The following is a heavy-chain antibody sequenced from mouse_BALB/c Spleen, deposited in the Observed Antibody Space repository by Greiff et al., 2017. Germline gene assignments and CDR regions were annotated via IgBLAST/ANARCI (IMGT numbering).Heavy chain of an antibody. CDR2: INPSTGYT. CDR3: AKAYYRYGEAWFAY. Sequence: QVQLKQSGAELAKPGASVKMSCKASGYTFTSYWMHWVKQRHGQGLEWIGYINPSTGYTEYNQKFKDKATLTADKSSSTAYMQLSSLTSEDSAVYYCAKAYYRYGEAWFAYWGQGTLVTVSA. V-gene: IGHV1-7*01. J-gene: IGHJ3*01. CDR1: GYTFTSYW. D-gene: IGHD2-14*01.